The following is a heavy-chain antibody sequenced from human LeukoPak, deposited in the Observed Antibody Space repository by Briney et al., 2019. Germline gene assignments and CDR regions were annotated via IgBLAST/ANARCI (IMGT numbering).Heavy chain of an antibody. V-gene: IGHV3-23*01. J-gene: IGHJ6*03. CDR2: ISGSGGST. D-gene: IGHD4-17*01. CDR3: AASTVTTDYYYYYMDV. Sequence: PGGSLRLSCAASGFTFSSYAMSWVRQAPGKGLEWVSAISGSGGSTYYAGSVKGRFTISRDNSKNTLYLQMNSLRAEDTAVYYCAASTVTTDYYYYYMDVWGKGTTVTVSS. CDR1: GFTFSSYA.